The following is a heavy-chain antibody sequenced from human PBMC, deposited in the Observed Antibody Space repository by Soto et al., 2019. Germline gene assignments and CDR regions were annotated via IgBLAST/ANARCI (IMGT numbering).Heavy chain of an antibody. CDR2: IIPIFGTA. J-gene: IGHJ4*02. CDR1: GGTFSSYA. Sequence: QVQLVQSGAEVKKPGSSVKVSCKASGGTFSSYAISWVRQAPGQGLEWMGGIIPIFGTANYAQKFQGRVTITADESTSTAYMELSSLRSEDTVVYHCASGAHGGSSSAFDYWGQGTLVTVSS. CDR3: ASGAHGGSSSAFDY. D-gene: IGHD6-6*01. V-gene: IGHV1-69*01.